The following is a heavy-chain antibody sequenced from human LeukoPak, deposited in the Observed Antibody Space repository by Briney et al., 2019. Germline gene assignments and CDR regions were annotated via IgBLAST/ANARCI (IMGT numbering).Heavy chain of an antibody. CDR1: GFTFSSYG. CDR3: AMVLVSDAFDI. Sequence: GGSLRLSCAASGFTFSSYGMHWVRQAPGKGLEWVAVIWYDGGNKYYADSVKGRFTISRDNSKNTLYLQMNSLRAEDTAVYYCAMVLVSDAFDIWGQGTMVTVSS. J-gene: IGHJ3*02. D-gene: IGHD2-8*02. V-gene: IGHV3-30*02. CDR2: IWYDGGNK.